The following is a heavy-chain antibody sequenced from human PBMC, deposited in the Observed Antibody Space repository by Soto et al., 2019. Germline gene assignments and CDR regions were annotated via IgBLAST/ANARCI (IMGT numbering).Heavy chain of an antibody. CDR3: ARGRDYYDFWSGYSPIYGMDV. CDR1: GYTFTSYD. CDR2: MNPNSGNT. V-gene: IGHV1-8*01. Sequence: ASVKVSCKASGYTFTSYDINWVRQATGQGLEWMGWMNPNSGNTGYAQKFQGRVTMTRNTSISTAYMELSGLRSEDTAVYYCARGRDYYDFWSGYSPIYGMDVWGQGTTVTVSS. J-gene: IGHJ6*02. D-gene: IGHD3-3*01.